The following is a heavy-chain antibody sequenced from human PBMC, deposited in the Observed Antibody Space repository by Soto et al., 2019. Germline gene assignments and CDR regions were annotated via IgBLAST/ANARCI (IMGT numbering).Heavy chain of an antibody. CDR3: VRGRFLWFGEFSHPYAVDV. J-gene: IGHJ6*02. CDR1: GGPFSGYS. V-gene: IGHV4-34*01. CDR2: INQSGST. D-gene: IGHD3-10*01. Sequence: QVHLEQSGAGLVKPSETLSLTCAVYGGPFSGYSWSWIRQPPGKGLEWIGEINQSGSTNYNPSLTRRVTLSVDTSKNQFSLKLPSVTAADTAVYYRVRGRFLWFGEFSHPYAVDVWGQGTTVTVSS.